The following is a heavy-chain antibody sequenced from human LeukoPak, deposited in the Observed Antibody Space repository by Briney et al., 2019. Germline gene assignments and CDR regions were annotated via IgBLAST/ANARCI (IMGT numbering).Heavy chain of an antibody. CDR3: ARDPLTLYDYYMDV. D-gene: IGHD3-9*01. CDR1: GFTFSSYS. V-gene: IGHV3-48*01. Sequence: GGSLRLSCAASGFTFSSYSMNWVRQAPGKGLEWVSYISSSSSTIYYADSVKGRFTISRDNAKNSLYLQMNSLRAEDTAVYYCARDPLTLYDYYMDVWGKGTTVTVSS. J-gene: IGHJ6*03. CDR2: ISSSSSTI.